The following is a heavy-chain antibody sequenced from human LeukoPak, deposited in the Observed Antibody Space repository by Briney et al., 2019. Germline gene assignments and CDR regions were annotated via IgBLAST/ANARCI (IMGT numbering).Heavy chain of an antibody. CDR2: IWYDGSNK. D-gene: IGHD2-15*01. V-gene: IGHV3-33*01. CDR3: ARVGYCSGGSCYPDYYYFYGMDV. CDR1: GFTFGNYG. J-gene: IGHJ6*02. Sequence: GGSLRLSCAASGFTFGNYGMHWVRQAPGKGLEWVAVIWYDGSNKYYADSVKGRFTISRDNSRTTLYLQMNSLRAEDTAVYYCARVGYCSGGSCYPDYYYFYGMDVWGQGTTVTVSS.